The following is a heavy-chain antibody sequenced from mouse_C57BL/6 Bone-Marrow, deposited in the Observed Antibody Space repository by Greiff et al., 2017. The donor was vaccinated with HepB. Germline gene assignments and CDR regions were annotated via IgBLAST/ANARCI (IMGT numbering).Heavy chain of an antibody. CDR1: GYTFTSYW. V-gene: IGHV1-7*01. J-gene: IGHJ1*03. CDR2: INPSSGYT. D-gene: IGHD3-3*01. CDR3: ARGEGLLLWYFDV. Sequence: QVHVKQSGAELAKPGASVKLSCKASGYTFTSYWMHWVKQRPGQGLEWIGYINPSSGYTKYNQKFKDKATLTADKSSSTAYMQLSSLTYEDSAVYYCARGEGLLLWYFDVWGTGTTVTVSS.